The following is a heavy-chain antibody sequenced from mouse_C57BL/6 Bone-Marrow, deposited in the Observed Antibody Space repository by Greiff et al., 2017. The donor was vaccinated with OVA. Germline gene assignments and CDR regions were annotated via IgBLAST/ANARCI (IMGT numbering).Heavy chain of an antibody. D-gene: IGHD2-1*01. CDR1: GYTFTSYW. J-gene: IGHJ2*01. V-gene: IGHV1-50*01. CDR2: IDPSDSYT. Sequence: QVQLQQPGAELVKPGASVKLSCKASGYTFTSYWMQWVKQRPGQGLEWIGEIDPSDSYTNYNQKFKGKATLTVDTSSSTAYMQLSSLTSEDSAVYYCARMRVIYYGNYFDYWGQGTTLTVSS. CDR3: ARMRVIYYGNYFDY.